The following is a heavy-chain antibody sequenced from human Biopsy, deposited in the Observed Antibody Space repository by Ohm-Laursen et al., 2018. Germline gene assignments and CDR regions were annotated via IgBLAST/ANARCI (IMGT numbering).Heavy chain of an antibody. V-gene: IGHV4-4*07. D-gene: IGHD3-22*01. CDR2: IYLGGST. CDR3: ASVVLGPTNDAFDL. Sequence: SDTLSLTWNVSGGDIKNYYWSWIRQPAGKGLEWIGRIYLGGSTNYNPSLKSRVTMSVDTSKKQLSLRLRSVTAADTAMYYCASVVLGPTNDAFDLWGQGTMVVVSS. J-gene: IGHJ3*01. CDR1: GGDIKNYY.